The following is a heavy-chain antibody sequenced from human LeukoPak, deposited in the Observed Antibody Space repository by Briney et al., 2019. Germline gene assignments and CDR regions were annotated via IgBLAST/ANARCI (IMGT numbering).Heavy chain of an antibody. CDR2: IYHSGST. CDR3: ARGIAAADNPYYYYYYYMDV. D-gene: IGHD6-13*01. V-gene: IGHV4-59*08. J-gene: IGHJ6*03. Sequence: SETLSLTCTVSGGSISSYYWSWIRQPPGKGLEWIGEIYHSGSTNYNPSLKSRVTISVDKSKNQFSLKLSSVTAADTAVYYCARGIAAADNPYYYYYYYMDVWGKGTTVTIAS. CDR1: GGSISSYY.